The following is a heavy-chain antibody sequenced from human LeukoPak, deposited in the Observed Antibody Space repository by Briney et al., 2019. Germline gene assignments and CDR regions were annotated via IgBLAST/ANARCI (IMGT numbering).Heavy chain of an antibody. CDR3: ASAYRSGLYGFDY. Sequence: GGSLRLSCAASGFTVSSNYMSCVRQASGKGLEWVSVIYSGGSTYYADSVKGRFTISRDNSKNTVYLQMNSLRAEDTAVYYCASAYRSGLYGFDYWGQGTLVTVAS. J-gene: IGHJ4*02. CDR2: IYSGGST. CDR1: GFTVSSNY. V-gene: IGHV3-53*01. D-gene: IGHD6-19*01.